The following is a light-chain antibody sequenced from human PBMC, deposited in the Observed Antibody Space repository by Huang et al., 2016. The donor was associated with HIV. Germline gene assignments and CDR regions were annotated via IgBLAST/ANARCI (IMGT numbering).Light chain of an antibody. CDR1: QSICTW. J-gene: IGKJ1*01. CDR3: QQYNSYSGK. CDR2: KAS. V-gene: IGKV1-5*03. Sequence: DIQMTQSPYALSASVGERVTITCRASQSICTWLAWYPQKPGKPPKRRIYKASTLQGGVPSRVGGGGSGTEFTLTISSLQPDDFATYFCQQYNSYSGKFGQGTKVE.